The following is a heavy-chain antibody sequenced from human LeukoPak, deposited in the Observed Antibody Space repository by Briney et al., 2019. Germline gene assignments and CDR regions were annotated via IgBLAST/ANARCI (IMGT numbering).Heavy chain of an antibody. CDR2: TSSSGSTI. V-gene: IGHV3-11*01. Sequence: PGGSLRLSCAASGFTFSDYYMSWIRQAPGKGLEWVSYTSSSGSTIYYADSVKGRFTISRDNAKNSLYLQMNSLRAEDTAVYYCARGDPCSSTSCYSLWGRGTLVTVSS. J-gene: IGHJ2*01. D-gene: IGHD2-2*01. CDR3: ARGDPCSSTSCYSL. CDR1: GFTFSDYY.